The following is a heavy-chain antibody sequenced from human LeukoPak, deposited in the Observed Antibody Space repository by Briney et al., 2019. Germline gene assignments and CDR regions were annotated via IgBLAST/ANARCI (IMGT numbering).Heavy chain of an antibody. CDR1: GFTFHHYA. V-gene: IGHV3-9*01. D-gene: IGHD5-12*01. Sequence: PRGSLRLACAVSGFTFHHYAIHSGRQIPGKGLGLVSGIRWKSGSIGYADTVRGRFTITGDKAKNSVYLQMKRLRAEDTGLYYCAKDKAPLYSGYDWDLDFWGQGNLVIVSS. J-gene: IGHJ4*02. CDR3: AKDKAPLYSGYDWDLDF. CDR2: IRWKSGSI.